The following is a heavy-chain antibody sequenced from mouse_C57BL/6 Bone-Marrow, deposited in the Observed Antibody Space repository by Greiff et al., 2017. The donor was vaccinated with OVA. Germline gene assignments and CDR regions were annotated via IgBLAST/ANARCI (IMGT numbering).Heavy chain of an antibody. D-gene: IGHD1-1*01. V-gene: IGHV5-17*01. CDR2: ISSGSSTI. CDR1: GFTFSDYG. CDR3: ASYDYGSIDY. J-gene: IGHJ2*01. Sequence: EVKLMESGGGLVKPGGSLKLSCAASGFTFSDYGMHWVRQAPEKGLEWVAYISSGSSTIYYADTVKGRFTISRDNAKNTLFLQMTSLRSEDTAMYYCASYDYGSIDYWGQGTTLTVSS.